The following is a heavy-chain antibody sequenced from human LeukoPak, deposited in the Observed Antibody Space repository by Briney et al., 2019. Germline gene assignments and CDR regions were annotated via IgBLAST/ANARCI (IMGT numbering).Heavy chain of an antibody. CDR3: AKVTGYCSSTCCSNFDY. D-gene: IGHD2-2*01. Sequence: PGGSLRLSCAASGFTFSSYSMNWVRQAPGKGLEWVSSISSSSSTIYYADSVKGRFTISRDNAKNTLYLQMNSLRAEDTAVYYCAKVTGYCSSTCCSNFDYWGQGTLVTVSS. CDR2: ISSSSSTI. CDR1: GFTFSSYS. J-gene: IGHJ4*02. V-gene: IGHV3-48*04.